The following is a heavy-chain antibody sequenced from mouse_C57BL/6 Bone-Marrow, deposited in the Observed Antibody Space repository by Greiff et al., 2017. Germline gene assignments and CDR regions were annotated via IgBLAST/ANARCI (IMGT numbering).Heavy chain of an antibody. J-gene: IGHJ1*03. CDR2: IDPENGDT. CDR3: TTYYSNYWYFDV. D-gene: IGHD2-5*01. CDR1: GFNIKDDY. V-gene: IGHV14-4*01. Sequence: EVQLQQSGAELVRPGASVKLSCTASGFNIKDDYMHWVKQRPEQGLEWIGWIDPENGDTEYASKFQGKATITADTSSNTAYLQLSSLTSEDTAVYYCTTYYSNYWYFDVWGTGTTVTGSS.